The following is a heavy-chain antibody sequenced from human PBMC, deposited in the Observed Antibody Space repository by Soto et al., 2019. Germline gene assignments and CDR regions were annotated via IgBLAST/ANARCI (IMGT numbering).Heavy chain of an antibody. Sequence: QVQLVQSGAEVKKPGASVKVSCKASGYTFTSYGISWVRQAPGQGLEWMGWISVYNGNTKYAQKLQGRVTMTTATSKSKDSMELTSLRSDATAGSYCARDLSYGLCDYWGQGTMVTVSS. CDR3: ARDLSYGLCDY. CDR2: ISVYNGNT. CDR1: GYTFTSYG. D-gene: IGHD5-18*01. V-gene: IGHV1-18*01. J-gene: IGHJ4*02.